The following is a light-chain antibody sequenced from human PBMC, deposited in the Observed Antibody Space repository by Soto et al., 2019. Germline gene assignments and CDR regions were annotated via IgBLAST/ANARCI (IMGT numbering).Light chain of an antibody. Sequence: QAVVTQPASVSGSPGQSITISCTGTSSDIGGYNYVSWYQQHPGKAPKLLIYEVNNRPSGVSDRFSGSKSGSTASLTISGLQANDEADYYCTSWTTNNIPYVFGTGTKVTVL. CDR1: SSDIGGYNY. CDR3: TSWTTNNIPYV. CDR2: EVN. V-gene: IGLV2-14*01. J-gene: IGLJ1*01.